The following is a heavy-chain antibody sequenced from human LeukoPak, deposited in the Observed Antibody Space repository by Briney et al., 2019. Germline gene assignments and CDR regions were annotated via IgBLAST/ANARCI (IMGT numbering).Heavy chain of an antibody. J-gene: IGHJ4*02. CDR1: GFTFSSYW. CDR2: INPDGSNI. V-gene: IGHV3-7*01. Sequence: GGSLRLACAASGFTFSSYWMSWVRQAPGKGLEWVANINPDGSNILCVDSVKGRFTISRDNAKNSLYLQMNNLRAEDTAVYFCVSGFLQWLYWGQGTLVTASS. CDR3: VSGFLQWLY. D-gene: IGHD3-3*01.